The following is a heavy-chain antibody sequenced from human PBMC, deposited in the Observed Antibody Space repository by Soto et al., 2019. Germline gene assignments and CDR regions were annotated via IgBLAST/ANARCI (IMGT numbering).Heavy chain of an antibody. D-gene: IGHD6-13*01. CDR2: ISAYNGNT. Sequence: GASVKVSCKASGYTFTSYGISWVRQAPGQGLEWMGWISAYNGNTNYAQKLQGRVTMTTDTSTSTAHMELRSLRSDDTAVYYCAREVASSSRYPLYDYWGQGTLVTVSS. CDR1: GYTFTSYG. J-gene: IGHJ4*02. V-gene: IGHV1-18*01. CDR3: AREVASSSRYPLYDY.